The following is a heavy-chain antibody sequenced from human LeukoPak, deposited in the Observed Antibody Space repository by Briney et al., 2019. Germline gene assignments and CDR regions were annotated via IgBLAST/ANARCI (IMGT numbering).Heavy chain of an antibody. CDR2: IYSSENT. Sequence: SETLSLTCTVSGGSISSQYWSWIRQPPGKGLEWIGYIYSSENTYYNPSLNSRVTISVDTSKNQFSLKLSSVTAADTAVYYCARVSDYYDSSGYYWNAFDIWGQGTMVTVSS. CDR3: ARVSDYYDSSGYYWNAFDI. J-gene: IGHJ3*02. CDR1: GGSISSQY. V-gene: IGHV4-59*11. D-gene: IGHD3-22*01.